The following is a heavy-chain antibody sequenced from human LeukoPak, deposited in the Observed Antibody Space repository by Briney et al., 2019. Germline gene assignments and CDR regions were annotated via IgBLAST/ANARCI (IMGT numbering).Heavy chain of an antibody. D-gene: IGHD5-18*01. CDR3: ARDVKRIQLQGGAFDI. Sequence: GGSLRLSCAASGFTFSSYSMNWVRQAPGKGLEWVSSISSSSSYIYYSDSVKGRFTISRDNAKNSLYLQMNSLRAEDTAVYYCARDVKRIQLQGGAFDIWGQGTMVTVSS. CDR1: GFTFSSYS. CDR2: ISSSSSYI. J-gene: IGHJ3*02. V-gene: IGHV3-21*01.